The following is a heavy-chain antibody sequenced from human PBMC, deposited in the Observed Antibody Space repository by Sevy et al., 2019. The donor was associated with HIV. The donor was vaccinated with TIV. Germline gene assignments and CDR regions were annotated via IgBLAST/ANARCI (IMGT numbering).Heavy chain of an antibody. V-gene: IGHV3-33*06. CDR2: IWYDGSYK. Sequence: GGSLRLSCAASGFTFSNYGMHWVRQAPGKGLEWVAVIWYDGSYKYYADSVKGRFTISRDNTKSTLYLQMTGLRAEDTAVYYCAKTFAIFGVLMSPDFDPWGQGTLVTVSS. D-gene: IGHD3-3*01. CDR1: GFTFSNYG. CDR3: AKTFAIFGVLMSPDFDP. J-gene: IGHJ5*02.